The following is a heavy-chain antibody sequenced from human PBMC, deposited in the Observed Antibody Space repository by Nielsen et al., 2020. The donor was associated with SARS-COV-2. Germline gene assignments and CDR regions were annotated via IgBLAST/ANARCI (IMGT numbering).Heavy chain of an antibody. CDR2: IIPILGIA. V-gene: IGHV1-69*04. CDR3: ARANWGHYSFDY. J-gene: IGHJ4*02. D-gene: IGHD7-27*01. CDR1: GGTFSSYA. Sequence: SVQVSCKASGGTFSSYAISWVRQAPGQGLEWMGRIIPILGIANYAQKFQGRVTITADKSTSTAYMELSSLRSEDTAVYYCARANWGHYSFDYWGQGTLVTVSS.